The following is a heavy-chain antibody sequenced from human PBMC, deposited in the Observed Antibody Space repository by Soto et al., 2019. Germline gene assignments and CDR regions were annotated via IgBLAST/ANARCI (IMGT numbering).Heavy chain of an antibody. CDR2: IKNKTDGGTT. J-gene: IGHJ6*02. Sequence: GVRRVSCAASGFICRKAWMNWVGQPPGKGLEWFGRIKNKTDGGTTDYAAPVKGRFSISRDDSKNTLYLQMNSLKTEDTAVYYCTTVRVLLWFGDLNPYYYGMDVWGQGTTVTVSS. V-gene: IGHV3-15*07. D-gene: IGHD3-10*01. CDR3: TTVRVLLWFGDLNPYYYGMDV. CDR1: GFICRKAW.